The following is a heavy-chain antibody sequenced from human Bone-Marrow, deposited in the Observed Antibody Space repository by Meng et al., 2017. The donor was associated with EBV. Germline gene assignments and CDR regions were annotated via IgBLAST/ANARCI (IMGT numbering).Heavy chain of an antibody. V-gene: IGHV1-18*01. CDR1: HYTFTDYH. CDR3: ARDGPGYGYFDF. Sequence: QVQLVQSGGEVKKPGASVKVSCKASHYTFTDYHINWVRQAPGQGLEWVGWISTFNGGTNYAQNLQGRVTMTTDTSTTTAYMELRSLRSDDTAVYYCARDGPGYGYFDFWDQGSLVTVSS. CDR2: ISTFNGGT. J-gene: IGHJ4*02. D-gene: IGHD1-1*01.